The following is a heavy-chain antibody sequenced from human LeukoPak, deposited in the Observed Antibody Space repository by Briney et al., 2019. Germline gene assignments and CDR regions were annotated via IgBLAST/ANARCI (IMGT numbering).Heavy chain of an antibody. CDR1: GFVFDDYD. CDR2: INHSGST. D-gene: IGHD1-26*01. J-gene: IGHJ4*02. CDR3: ASRGSYYVDY. Sequence: GSLRLSCGASGFVFDDYDMHWVRQPPGKGLEWIGEINHSGSTNYNPSLKSRVTISVDTSKNQFSLKLSSVTAADTAVYYCASRGSYYVDYWGQGTLVTVSS. V-gene: IGHV4-34*01.